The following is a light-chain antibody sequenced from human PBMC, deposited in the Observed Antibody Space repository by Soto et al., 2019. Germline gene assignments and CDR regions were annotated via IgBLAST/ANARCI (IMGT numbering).Light chain of an antibody. V-gene: IGKV3-15*01. Sequence: EIGMTQSPASLSVSPGERATLSFRASQSVTSNLAWYQQKPGQAPRFLIYDASTRATGIPARFSGSGSGTEFTLTIGSLQSEDFAVYYCQQYNNWPLTFGGGTKVDI. CDR3: QQYNNWPLT. CDR2: DAS. J-gene: IGKJ4*01. CDR1: QSVTSN.